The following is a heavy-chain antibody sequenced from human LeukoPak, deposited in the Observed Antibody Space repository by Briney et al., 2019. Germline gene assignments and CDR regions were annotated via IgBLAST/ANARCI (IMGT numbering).Heavy chain of an antibody. CDR2: ISAYNGNT. CDR1: GYTFTSYG. J-gene: IGHJ4*02. CDR3: ARDNFPYSSGWYGLFVFDY. Sequence: ASVKVSCKASGYTFTSYGISWVRQAPGQGLEWMGWISAYNGNTNYAQKLQGGVTMTTDTSTSTAYMELRSLRSDDTAVYYCARDNFPYSSGWYGLFVFDYWGQGTLVTVSS. V-gene: IGHV1-18*01. D-gene: IGHD6-19*01.